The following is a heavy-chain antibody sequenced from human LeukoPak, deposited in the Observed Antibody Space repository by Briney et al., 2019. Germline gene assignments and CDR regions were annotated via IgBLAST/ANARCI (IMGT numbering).Heavy chain of an antibody. V-gene: IGHV3-74*01. J-gene: IGHJ4*02. D-gene: IGHD5-18*01. CDR1: GLTLSGYW. CDR3: ARARGNTYGYFEY. CDR2: INGDASST. Sequence: GGSLRLSCAASGLTLSGYWMHWVRQAPGKGLVWVARINGDASSTSYADSVKGRFTISRDNAKSTLYLQMNSLRVEDTAVYYCARARGNTYGYFEYWGQGTLVTVSS.